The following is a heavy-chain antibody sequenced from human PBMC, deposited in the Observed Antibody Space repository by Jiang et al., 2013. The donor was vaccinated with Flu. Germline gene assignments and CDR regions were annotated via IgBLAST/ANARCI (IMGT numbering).Heavy chain of an antibody. D-gene: IGHD2-15*01. CDR2: IIPIFGIA. Sequence: PGSSVKVSCKASGGTFSSYAISWVRQAPGQGLEWMGGIIPIFGIANYAQKFQGRVTITADESTSTAYMELSSLRSEDTAVYYCARGICSGGSCYDGTDNWFDPWGQGTLVTVSS. V-gene: IGHV1-69*01. CDR1: GGTFSSYA. J-gene: IGHJ5*02. CDR3: ARGICSGGSCYDGTDNWFDP.